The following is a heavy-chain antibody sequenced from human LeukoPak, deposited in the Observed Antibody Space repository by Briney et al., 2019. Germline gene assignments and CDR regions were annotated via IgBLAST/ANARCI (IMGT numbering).Heavy chain of an antibody. J-gene: IGHJ4*02. CDR3: ARLGILWFGGRRPFDY. V-gene: IGHV4-39*01. CDR2: VYFNENT. Sequence: PSETLSLTCTASGSSVSSSNYYWGWIRQPPGKGLEWIGSVYFNENTDYNPSLKSRVTISVDTSKNEFSLKLSSVSAADRAVYYCARLGILWFGGRRPFDYWGQGTLVTVSS. CDR1: GSSVSSSNYY. D-gene: IGHD3-10*01.